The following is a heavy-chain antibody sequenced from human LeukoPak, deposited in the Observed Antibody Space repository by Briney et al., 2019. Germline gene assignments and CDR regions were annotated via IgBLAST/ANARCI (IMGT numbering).Heavy chain of an antibody. V-gene: IGHV4-34*01. CDR1: GGSFSGYY. Sequence: SETLYLTCAVYGGSFSGYYWSWIRQPPGKGLEWIGEINHSGSTNYNPSLKSRVTISVDTSKNQFSLKLSSVTAADTAVYYCARERDIVVVVAATSLPAFDIWGQGTMVTVSS. CDR2: INHSGST. D-gene: IGHD2-15*01. CDR3: ARERDIVVVVAATSLPAFDI. J-gene: IGHJ3*02.